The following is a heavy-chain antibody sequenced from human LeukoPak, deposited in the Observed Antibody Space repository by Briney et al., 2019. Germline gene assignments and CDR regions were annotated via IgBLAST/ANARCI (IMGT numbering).Heavy chain of an antibody. CDR1: GGSISSYY. D-gene: IGHD5-18*01. CDR3: ARDESGYSYGYFY. CDR2: IYYSGST. J-gene: IGHJ4*02. Sequence: PSETLSLTCTVSGGSISSYYWSWIRQPPGKGLEWIWYIYYSGSTNYNPSLKSRDTISVDPSKNQFSLKLSSVTAADTAVYYCARDESGYSYGYFYWGQGTLVTVSS. V-gene: IGHV4-59*01.